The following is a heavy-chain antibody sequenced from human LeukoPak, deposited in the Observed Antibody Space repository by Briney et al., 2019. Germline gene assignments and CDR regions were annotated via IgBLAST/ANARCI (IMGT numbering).Heavy chain of an antibody. CDR1: GGSISSYY. D-gene: IGHD3-10*01. CDR2: IHYSGST. CDR3: ASISYGSGSIDC. V-gene: IGHV4-59*01. J-gene: IGHJ4*02. Sequence: SETLSLTCTVSGGSISSYYWSWIRQPPGKGLEWIGYIHYSGSTKYNPSLKSRVTISVDTSKNQFSLKLSSVTAADTAVYYCASISYGSGSIDCWGQGTLVTVSS.